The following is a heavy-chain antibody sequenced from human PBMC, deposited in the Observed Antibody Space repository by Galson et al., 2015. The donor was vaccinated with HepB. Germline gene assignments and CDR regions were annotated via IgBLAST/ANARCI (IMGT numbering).Heavy chain of an antibody. CDR2: FDPEDGET. Sequence: SVKVSCKVSGYTLTEVSMHWVRQAPGIGLEWMGGFDPEDGETIYAQKFQGRVTMTEDTSTDTAYMELSSLRSEDTAVYYCAITYCSSTSCRRWNDAFDIWGQGTMVTVSS. J-gene: IGHJ3*02. V-gene: IGHV1-24*01. D-gene: IGHD2-2*01. CDR1: GYTLTEVS. CDR3: AITYCSSTSCRRWNDAFDI.